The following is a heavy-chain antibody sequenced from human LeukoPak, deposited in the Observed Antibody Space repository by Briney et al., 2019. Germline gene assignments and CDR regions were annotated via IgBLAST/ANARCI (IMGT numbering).Heavy chain of an antibody. J-gene: IGHJ4*02. CDR3: ARDLSGSYLITALDY. Sequence: QSGGSLRLSCAASGFTFSSYGMHWVRQAPGKGLEWVAVIWYDGSNKYYADSVKGRFTISRDNSKSTLYLQMNSLRAGDTAVYYCARDLSGSYLITALDYWGQGTLVTVSS. CDR1: GFTFSSYG. V-gene: IGHV3-33*01. CDR2: IWYDGSNK. D-gene: IGHD1-26*01.